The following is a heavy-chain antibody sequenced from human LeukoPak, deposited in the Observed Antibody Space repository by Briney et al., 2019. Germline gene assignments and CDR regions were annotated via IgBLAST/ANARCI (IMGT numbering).Heavy chain of an antibody. CDR3: AKDKATVTLGWFDP. CDR1: GFTFNIYA. J-gene: IGHJ5*02. V-gene: IGHV3-23*01. CDR2: ISGTGDNT. Sequence: PGGSLRLSCAASGFTFNIYAMSWVRQTPEKGLEWVSAISGTGDNTYYADSVKGRFTISRDNSKNTLYLQMNSLRAEDTAVYYCAKDKATVTLGWFDPWDQGTLVTVSS. D-gene: IGHD4-4*01.